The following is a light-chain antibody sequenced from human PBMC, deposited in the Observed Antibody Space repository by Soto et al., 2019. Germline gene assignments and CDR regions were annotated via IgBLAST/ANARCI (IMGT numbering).Light chain of an antibody. CDR1: QSVSSSF. V-gene: IGKV3-20*01. CDR3: QLYGSSSRVT. Sequence: ENVLTHSPGTLYLSPGERATLSCRASQSVSSSFLAWYQQKPGQAPRLVIYGASSTDTGIPDRFSGSGSGTDFTRTISRLELEDFAVYYCQLYGSSSRVTFGTGHKVHIK. J-gene: IGKJ3*01. CDR2: GAS.